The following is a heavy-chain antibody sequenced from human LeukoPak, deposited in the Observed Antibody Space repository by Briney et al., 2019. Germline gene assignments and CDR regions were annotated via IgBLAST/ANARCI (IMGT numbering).Heavy chain of an antibody. CDR1: GGSFSGYY. Sequence: NASETLSLTCAVYGGSFSGYYWSWIRQPPGKGLEWIGEINHSGSTNYNPSLKSRVTISVDTSKNQFSLKLSSVTAADTAVYYCARGFGWERERGYSSSWYRAGRFDYWGQGTLVTVSS. D-gene: IGHD6-13*01. CDR2: INHSGST. CDR3: ARGFGWERERGYSSSWYRAGRFDY. V-gene: IGHV4-34*01. J-gene: IGHJ4*02.